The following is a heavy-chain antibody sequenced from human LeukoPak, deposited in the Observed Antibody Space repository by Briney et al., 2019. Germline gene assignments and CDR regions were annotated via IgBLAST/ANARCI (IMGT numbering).Heavy chain of an antibody. V-gene: IGHV3-74*01. CDR3: ARGGYDHAFDI. Sequence: GGSLRLSCAASGFTFNSYWFHWVRQAPGKGLVWVSRIGNDDSDTIYADSVKGRFTISRDSAKSTLYLQMNSLRADDTAVYYCARGGYDHAFDIWGQGTMVTVSS. D-gene: IGHD2-15*01. J-gene: IGHJ3*02. CDR2: IGNDDSDT. CDR1: GFTFNSYW.